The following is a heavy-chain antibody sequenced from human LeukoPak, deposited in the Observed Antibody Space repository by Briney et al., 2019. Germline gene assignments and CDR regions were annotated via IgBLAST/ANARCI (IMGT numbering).Heavy chain of an antibody. CDR1: GYSFTSYW. J-gene: IGHJ3*02. CDR2: IYPGDSDT. Sequence: GESLKISYKGSGYSFTSYWIGWVRQMPGKGLEWMGIIYPGDSDTRYSPSFQGQVTISADKSISTAYLQWSSLKASDTAMYYCARHVRITFGGVIAPDAFDIWGQGTMVTVSS. D-gene: IGHD3-16*02. CDR3: ARHVRITFGGVIAPDAFDI. V-gene: IGHV5-51*01.